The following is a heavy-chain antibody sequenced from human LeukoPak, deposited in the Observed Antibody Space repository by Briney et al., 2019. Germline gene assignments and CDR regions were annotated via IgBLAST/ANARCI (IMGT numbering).Heavy chain of an antibody. V-gene: IGHV3-7*01. D-gene: IGHD5-12*01. CDR1: GFTFSYSW. J-gene: IGHJ4*02. CDR3: ARDRASAYNLDY. Sequence: GGSLRLSCAASGFTFSYSWMSWVRQAPGKGLECVANIKHDGSEKYYVDSVKGRFTISKDNANNSLYLQMNSLRAEDTAIYYCARDRASAYNLDYWGQGTLVTVSS. CDR2: IKHDGSEK.